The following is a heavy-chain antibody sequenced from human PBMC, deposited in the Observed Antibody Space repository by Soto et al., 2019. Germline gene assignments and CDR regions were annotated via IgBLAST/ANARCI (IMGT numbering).Heavy chain of an antibody. D-gene: IGHD2-2*01. Sequence: EVQLVESGGGLVQPGRSLRLSCGASGFTFDDYAMHWVRQAPGKGLEWVSSISWNSGNIGYADSVKGRFIISRDNAKNSLYLQMNSLRPEDTALYDCAKGSSTTNFSYFDYWGQGTLVTVSS. V-gene: IGHV3-9*01. CDR1: GFTFDDYA. CDR3: AKGSSTTNFSYFDY. CDR2: ISWNSGNI. J-gene: IGHJ4*02.